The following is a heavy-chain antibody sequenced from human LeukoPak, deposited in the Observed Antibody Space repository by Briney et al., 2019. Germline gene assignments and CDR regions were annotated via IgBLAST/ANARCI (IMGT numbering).Heavy chain of an antibody. CDR3: ARGLKRKDSSGYYPFDY. J-gene: IGHJ4*02. V-gene: IGHV1-69*05. CDR1: GGTFSSYA. Sequence: ASVKLSCKASGGTFSSYAISWVRQAPGQGLEWMGGIIPIFGTTNYAQKFQGRVTITTDESTSTAYMELSSLRSEDTAVYYCARGLKRKDSSGYYPFDYWGQGTLVTVSS. D-gene: IGHD3-22*01. CDR2: IIPIFGTT.